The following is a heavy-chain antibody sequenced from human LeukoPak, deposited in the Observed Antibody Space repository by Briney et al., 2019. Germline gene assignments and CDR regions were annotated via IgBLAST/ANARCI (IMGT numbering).Heavy chain of an antibody. V-gene: IGHV4-31*11. CDR1: GGSFSGYY. D-gene: IGHD4-17*01. CDR2: IYYSGST. Sequence: SETLSLTCAVYGGSFSGYYWSWIRQHPGKGLEWIGYIYYSGSTYYNPSLKSRVTISVDTSKNQFSLKLSSVTAADTAVYYCARVDGDYAFDYWGQGTLVTVSS. CDR3: ARVDGDYAFDY. J-gene: IGHJ4*02.